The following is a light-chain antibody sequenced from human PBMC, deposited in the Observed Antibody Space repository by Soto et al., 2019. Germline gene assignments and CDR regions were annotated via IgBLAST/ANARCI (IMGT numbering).Light chain of an antibody. Sequence: QSALTQPPSASGSPGQSVTISCTGTSIDVGFYNYVSWYQQHPGKAPRLMIYEATKRPSGVPDRFSGSKSDNTASLTVSGLQAEDEADYYCCTYADDNIFVFGTGTKLTVL. CDR3: CTYADDNIFV. V-gene: IGLV2-8*01. CDR2: EAT. J-gene: IGLJ1*01. CDR1: SIDVGFYNY.